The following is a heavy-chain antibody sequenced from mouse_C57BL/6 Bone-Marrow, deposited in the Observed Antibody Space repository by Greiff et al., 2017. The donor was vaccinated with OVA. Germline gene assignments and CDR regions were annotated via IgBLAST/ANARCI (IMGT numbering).Heavy chain of an antibody. J-gene: IGHJ2*01. CDR2: IYPGSGST. CDR3: EKQAQATSSYYFDD. Sequence: QVQLQQSGAELVKPGASVKLSCKASGYTFTEYTIHWVKQRSGQGLEWIGWIYPGSGSTKYNEKFKDKATLTADKSSSTASMELSRLTSEDSAVYFCEKQAQATSSYYFDDWGQGTTLTVSS. V-gene: IGHV1-62-2*01. D-gene: IGHD3-2*02. CDR1: GYTFTEYT.